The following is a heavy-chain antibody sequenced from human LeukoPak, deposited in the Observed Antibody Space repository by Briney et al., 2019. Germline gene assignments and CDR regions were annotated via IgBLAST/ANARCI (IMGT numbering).Heavy chain of an antibody. D-gene: IGHD2-2*01. CDR1: VYTFSNFG. CDR2: ISGNNDNP. V-gene: IGHV1-18*01. CDR3: ARDGTSTDDY. Sequence: GASVKVSCTASVYTFSNFGNSWVRQAPGQGLEWMGWISGNNDNPNYGQKFQGRLTVTTDSSTSTAYMELRNLRSDDTAVYYCARDGTSTDDYWGQGTLVTVSS. J-gene: IGHJ4*02.